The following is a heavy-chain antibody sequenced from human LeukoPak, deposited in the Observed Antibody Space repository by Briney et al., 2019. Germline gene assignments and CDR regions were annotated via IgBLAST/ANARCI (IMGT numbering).Heavy chain of an antibody. CDR2: INHSGST. CDR1: GGSFSGYY. Sequence: SETLSLTCAVHGGSFSGYYWSWIRQPPGKGLEWIGEINHSGSTNYNPSLKSRVTISVDTSKNQFSLKLSSVTAADTAVYYCARVLTTVTLFDYWGQGTLVTVSS. V-gene: IGHV4-34*01. J-gene: IGHJ4*02. CDR3: ARVLTTVTLFDY. D-gene: IGHD4-17*01.